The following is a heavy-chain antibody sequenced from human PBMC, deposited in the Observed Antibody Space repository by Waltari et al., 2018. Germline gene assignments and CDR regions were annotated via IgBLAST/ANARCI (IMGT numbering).Heavy chain of an antibody. CDR1: GYSFTSYW. V-gene: IGHV5-51*01. CDR2: IYPGHADT. J-gene: IGHJ3*02. D-gene: IGHD2-15*01. CDR3: ARQGYCSGGSCPKRVPDAFDI. Sequence: EVQLVQSGAEVKKPGESLKISCKGSGYSFTSYWIGWVRQMPGKGLEWMGIIYPGHADTGYSPAFQGQVTNSADKSISTAYLQWSSLKAPDTAMYYCARQGYCSGGSCPKRVPDAFDIWGQGTMVTVSS.